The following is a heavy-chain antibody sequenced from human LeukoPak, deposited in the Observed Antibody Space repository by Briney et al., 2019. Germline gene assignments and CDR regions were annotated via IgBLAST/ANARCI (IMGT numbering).Heavy chain of an antibody. CDR3: ARQSMNDYGDYFDY. D-gene: IGHD4-17*01. CDR1: GGSISSSSYY. J-gene: IGHJ4*02. V-gene: IGHV4-39*01. CDR2: IYYSGST. Sequence: SETLSLTCTVSGGSISSSSYYWGWIRQPPGKGLEWIGSIYYSGSTYYNPSLKSRVTISVDTSKNQFSLKLSSVTAADTAVYYCARQSMNDYGDYFDYWGQGTLVTVSS.